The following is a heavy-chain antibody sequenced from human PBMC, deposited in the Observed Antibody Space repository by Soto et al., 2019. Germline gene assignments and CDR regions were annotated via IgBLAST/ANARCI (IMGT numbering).Heavy chain of an antibody. CDR3: AKGAFLGEASVTHPTNNWFDP. Sequence: LRLSCAASGFTFSSYAMSWVRQAPGKGLEWVSAISGSGGSTYYADSVKGRFTISRDNSKNTLYLQMNSLRAEDTAVYYCAKGAFLGEASVTHPTNNWFDPWGQGTLVTVSS. J-gene: IGHJ5*02. CDR2: ISGSGGST. CDR1: GFTFSSYA. D-gene: IGHD3-16*01. V-gene: IGHV3-23*01.